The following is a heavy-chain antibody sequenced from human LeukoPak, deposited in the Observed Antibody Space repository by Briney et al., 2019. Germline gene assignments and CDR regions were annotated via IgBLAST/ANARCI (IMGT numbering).Heavy chain of an antibody. Sequence: GGSLRLSCGASGFRFSSYSMNWVRQAPERGLEWGSSISSVSSNINYADPVKGRVTISRDNAKTSVYLKMNSLAGEHTAVYYCVRDPPYYLDSSAYSNDYWGQGTLVTVSS. CDR3: VRDPPYYLDSSAYSNDY. CDR1: GFRFSSYS. J-gene: IGHJ4*02. D-gene: IGHD3-22*01. CDR2: ISSVSSNI. V-gene: IGHV3-21*01.